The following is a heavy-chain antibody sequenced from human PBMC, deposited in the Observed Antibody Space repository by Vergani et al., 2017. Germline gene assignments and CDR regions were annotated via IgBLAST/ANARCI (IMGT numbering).Heavy chain of an antibody. Sequence: QVQLQESGPGLVKPSETLSLTCTVSGGSISSHYWSWIRQPPGKGLEWIGYIYYSVSTNYNPSLKSRVTISVDTSKNQFSLKLSSVTAADTAVYYCAREPYARGFDPWGQGTLVTVSS. V-gene: IGHV4-59*11. CDR1: GGSISSHY. CDR2: IYYSVST. D-gene: IGHD3-10*02. CDR3: AREPYARGFDP. J-gene: IGHJ5*02.